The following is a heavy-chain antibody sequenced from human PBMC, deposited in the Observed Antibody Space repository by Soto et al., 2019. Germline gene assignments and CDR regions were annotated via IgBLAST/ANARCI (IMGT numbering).Heavy chain of an antibody. D-gene: IGHD4-4*01. J-gene: IGHJ5*02. CDR1: GDSITSNH. Sequence: SETLSLTCAVSGDSITSNHWNWIRQPPGRGLEWIGYIYNSGTTKYNPSLKSRVIISIDTSKNQLSLKLSSVTAADTAVYYCARVSMSTVSWGFDPWGQGTLVTVSS. CDR2: IYNSGTT. CDR3: ARVSMSTVSWGFDP. V-gene: IGHV4-59*01.